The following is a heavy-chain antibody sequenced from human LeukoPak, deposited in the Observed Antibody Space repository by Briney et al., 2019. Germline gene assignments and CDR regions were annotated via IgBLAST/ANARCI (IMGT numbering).Heavy chain of an antibody. J-gene: IGHJ4*02. V-gene: IGHV4-61*02. CDR1: GASIYSGSYF. CDR3: ARAPTYPTFDY. CDR2: IYSIGST. Sequence: SETLSLTCTVSGASIYSGSYFWSWIRQPAGKGLEWIGRIYSIGSTNYNPSLKSRVTISVDTSEKNFSLHLTSVTAADSAVYYCARAPTYPTFDYWGQGIVVTVSS.